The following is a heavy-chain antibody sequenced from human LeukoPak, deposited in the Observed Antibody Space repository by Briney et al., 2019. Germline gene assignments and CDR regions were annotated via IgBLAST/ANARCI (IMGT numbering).Heavy chain of an antibody. CDR1: GFTFTTYA. D-gene: IGHD3-22*01. J-gene: IGHJ4*02. CDR2: ISGSVANT. V-gene: IGHV3-23*01. Sequence: GGSLRLSCAASGFTFTTYAMSWARQAPGKGLEWGSAISGSVANTYYSDSVKGRFTISGDNSKDTLYLQMNSLRAEDTAIYFCARRKYDSSGFDYWGQETLVTVSS. CDR3: ARRKYDSSGFDY.